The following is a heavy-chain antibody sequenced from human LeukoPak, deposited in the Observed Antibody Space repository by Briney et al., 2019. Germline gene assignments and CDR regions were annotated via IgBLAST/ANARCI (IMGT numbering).Heavy chain of an antibody. Sequence: PSVKVSCKASGYTFTGYYMHWVRQAPGQGLEWMGRINPNSGGTNYAQKFQCRVTMTRDTSISTAYMELSRLRSDDTAVYYCARSYVSATLVDFDYWGQGTLVTVSS. CDR3: ARSYVSATLVDFDY. CDR1: GYTFTGYY. D-gene: IGHD2-15*01. V-gene: IGHV1-2*06. CDR2: INPNSGGT. J-gene: IGHJ4*02.